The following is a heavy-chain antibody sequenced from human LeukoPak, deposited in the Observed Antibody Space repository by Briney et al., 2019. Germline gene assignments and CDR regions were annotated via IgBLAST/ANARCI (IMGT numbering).Heavy chain of an antibody. Sequence: QAGGSLRLSCAASGFTFSSYAMSWVRQAPGKGLEWVSAISSGGDNTYYADSVKGRLTISRDNSKNTLYVQMTSLRAEDTAVYYCAKRRTTVITMDYFDYWGQGTLVTVSS. CDR3: AKRRTTVITMDYFDY. CDR1: GFTFSSYA. J-gene: IGHJ4*02. D-gene: IGHD4-17*01. CDR2: ISSGGDNT. V-gene: IGHV3-23*01.